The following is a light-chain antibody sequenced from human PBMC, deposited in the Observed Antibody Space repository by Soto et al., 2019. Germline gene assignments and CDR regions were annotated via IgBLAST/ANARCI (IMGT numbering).Light chain of an antibody. CDR2: DVS. CDR1: QSVSSY. V-gene: IGKV3-11*01. J-gene: IGKJ5*01. Sequence: EIVLTQSPGTLSLSPGERATLSCRASQSVSSYLAWYQQKPGQAPRLLMYDVSNRATGIPARFSGSGSGTDFTLTISSLEPEDSAVYYCQQRNVWPPVTFGQGTRLEIK. CDR3: QQRNVWPPVT.